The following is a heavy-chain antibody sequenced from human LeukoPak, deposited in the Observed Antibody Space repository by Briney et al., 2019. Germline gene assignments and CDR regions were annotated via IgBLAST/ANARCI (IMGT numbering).Heavy chain of an antibody. J-gene: IGHJ4*02. V-gene: IGHV3-23*01. Sequence: PGGSLRLSCAASGFTFSTYAITWVRQAPGKGLEWVSVISHGGDSAWYADSVKGRFTISRDNSKSTLFLQMNSLRADDTAIYYCAKGRSGWYEGLDYWGQGILVTVSS. D-gene: IGHD6-19*01. CDR3: AKGRSGWYEGLDY. CDR1: GFTFSTYA. CDR2: ISHGGDSA.